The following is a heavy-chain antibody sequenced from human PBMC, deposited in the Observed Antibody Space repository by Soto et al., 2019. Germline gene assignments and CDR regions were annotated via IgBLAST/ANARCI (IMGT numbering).Heavy chain of an antibody. CDR3: ARADSFDACDI. Sequence: PSETLSLTCAVSGYSISSGYYWGWIRQPPGKGLEWIGSIYHSGSTYYNPSLKSRVTISVDTSKLQFSLKLSSVTAADTAVYYCARADSFDACDIWGQETMVTASS. CDR1: GYSISSGYY. D-gene: IGHD3-22*01. V-gene: IGHV4-38-2*01. J-gene: IGHJ3*02. CDR2: IYHSGST.